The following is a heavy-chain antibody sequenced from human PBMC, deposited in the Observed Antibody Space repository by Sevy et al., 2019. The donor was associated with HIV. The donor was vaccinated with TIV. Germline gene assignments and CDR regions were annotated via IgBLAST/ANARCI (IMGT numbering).Heavy chain of an antibody. V-gene: IGHV3-21*01. CDR3: ARARDIAAAVNFDY. Sequence: GGSLRLSCAASGFTFSSYSMNWVRQAPGKGLEWVSSISSSSSYIYYADSVKGLFTISRDNAKNSLYLQMNSLRAEDTAVYYCARARDIAAAVNFDYWGQGTLVTVSS. CDR2: ISSSSSYI. CDR1: GFTFSSYS. D-gene: IGHD6-13*01. J-gene: IGHJ4*02.